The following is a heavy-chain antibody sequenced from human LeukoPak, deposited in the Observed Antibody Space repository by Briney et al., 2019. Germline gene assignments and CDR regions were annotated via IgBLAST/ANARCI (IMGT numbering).Heavy chain of an antibody. CDR2: INHSGST. CDR3: ARLRLGGASGDWFDP. Sequence: SETLSLTCTVSGGSISSYYWSWIRQPPGKGLEWIGEINHSGSTNYNPSLKSRVTISVDTSKNQFSLKLSSVTAADTAVYYCARLRLGGASGDWFDPWGQGPLVTVSS. D-gene: IGHD3-10*01. V-gene: IGHV4-34*01. J-gene: IGHJ5*02. CDR1: GGSISSYY.